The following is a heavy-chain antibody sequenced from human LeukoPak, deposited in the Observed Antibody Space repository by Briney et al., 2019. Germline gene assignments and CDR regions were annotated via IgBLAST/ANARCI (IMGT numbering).Heavy chain of an antibody. CDR2: INNSGAT. Sequence: KPSETLSLTCTVSGGSISSNSYYWGWIRQPPGKGLEWIGSINNSGATYYNPSLKSRVTISVDTSKNQFSLKLSSVTAADTAVYYCARSHTYYYDSSGRPHWYFDLWGRGTLVTVSS. CDR3: ARSHTYYYDSSGRPHWYFDL. CDR1: GGSISSNSYY. D-gene: IGHD3-22*01. J-gene: IGHJ2*01. V-gene: IGHV4-39*07.